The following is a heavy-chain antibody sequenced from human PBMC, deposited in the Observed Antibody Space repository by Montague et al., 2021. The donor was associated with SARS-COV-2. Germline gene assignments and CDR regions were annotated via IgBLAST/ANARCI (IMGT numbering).Heavy chain of an antibody. Sequence: SLRLSFAASGFTFSSYEMNWVRQAPGKGLEWVSYISSSGSTIYYADSVKGRFTISRDNAENSLYLQMNSLRVEDTAVYYCARGASDWLLWGYGMDVWGQGTTVTVSS. V-gene: IGHV3-48*03. CDR3: ARGASDWLLWGYGMDV. D-gene: IGHD3/OR15-3a*01. CDR1: GFTFSSYE. CDR2: ISSSGSTI. J-gene: IGHJ6*02.